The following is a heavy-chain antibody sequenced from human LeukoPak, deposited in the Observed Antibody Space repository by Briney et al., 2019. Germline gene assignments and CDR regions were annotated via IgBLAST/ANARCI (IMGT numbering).Heavy chain of an antibody. CDR2: INPNSGGT. J-gene: IGHJ3*02. V-gene: IGHV1-2*02. D-gene: IGHD1-26*01. Sequence: ASVKVSCKASGYTCTGYYMHWVRQAPGQGLEWMGWINPNSGGTNYAQKFQGRVTMTRDTSISTAYMELSRLRSDDTAVYYCATSLRATSGAFDIWGQGTMVTVSS. CDR3: ATSLRATSGAFDI. CDR1: GYTCTGYY.